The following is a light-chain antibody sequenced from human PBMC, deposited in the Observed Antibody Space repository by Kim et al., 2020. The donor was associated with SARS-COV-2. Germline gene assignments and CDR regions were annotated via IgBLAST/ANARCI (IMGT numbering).Light chain of an antibody. CDR3: QQSYSTPRALT. CDR2: AAS. Sequence: DIQMTQSPSSLSASVGDRVTITCRASQSISSYLNWYQQKPGKAPKLLIYAASSLQSGVPSRFSGSGSGTVFTLTISSLQPEDCATYYCQQSYSTPRALTFGGGTKLEI. J-gene: IGKJ4*01. V-gene: IGKV1-39*01. CDR1: QSISSY.